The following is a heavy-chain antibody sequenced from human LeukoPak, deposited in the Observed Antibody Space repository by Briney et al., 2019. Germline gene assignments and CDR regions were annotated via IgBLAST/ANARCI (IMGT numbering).Heavy chain of an antibody. Sequence: SETLSLTCAVYGGSFSGYYWSWIRQPPGKGLEWIGEINHSGSTNYNPSLKSRVTISVDTSKNQFSLKLSSVTAADTAVYYCGRGHSLPTGYPFDYWGQGTLVTVSS. J-gene: IGHJ4*02. V-gene: IGHV4-34*01. CDR1: GGSFSGYY. CDR2: INHSGST. D-gene: IGHD1-14*01. CDR3: GRGHSLPTGYPFDY.